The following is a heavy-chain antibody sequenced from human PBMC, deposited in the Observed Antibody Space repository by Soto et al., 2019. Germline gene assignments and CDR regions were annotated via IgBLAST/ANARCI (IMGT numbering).Heavy chain of an antibody. CDR3: ARDASSSSAPFYFDY. CDR2: ISSSSSTI. Sequence: PGGSLRLSCAASGFTFSSYSMNWVRQAPGKGLEWVSYISSSSSTIYYADSVKGRFTISRDNAKNSLYLQMNSLRDEDTAVYYCARDASSSSAPFYFDYWGQGTLVTVSS. CDR1: GFTFSSYS. V-gene: IGHV3-48*02. J-gene: IGHJ4*02. D-gene: IGHD6-6*01.